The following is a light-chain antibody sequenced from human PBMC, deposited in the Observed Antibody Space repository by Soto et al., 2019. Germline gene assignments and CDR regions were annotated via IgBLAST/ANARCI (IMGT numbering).Light chain of an antibody. CDR1: SSDVGAYNL. V-gene: IGLV2-23*01. CDR2: EGT. CDR3: FSYAGSRTFV. Sequence: QSALTQPASVSGAPGQSITVSCTGTSSDVGAYNLVSWYQQHPGKAHRLIIYEGTKRPSGISHRFSGSKSDNTASLTISGLRAEDEAHYHCFSYAGSRTFVFGGGTKLTVL. J-gene: IGLJ3*02.